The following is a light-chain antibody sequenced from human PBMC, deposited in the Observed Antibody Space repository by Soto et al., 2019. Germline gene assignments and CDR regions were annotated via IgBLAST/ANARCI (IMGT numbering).Light chain of an antibody. V-gene: IGKV3-15*01. Sequence: EIVLTQSPVTLSVSTGERATLSCRASQSVGNKLGWYQQRPGQAPRLLIIGASTRATGVPAKFSGSGSGTEFTLTINNLQSEDSAIYYCLQYASWSPFTFGQGTRLEIK. CDR1: QSVGNK. J-gene: IGKJ5*01. CDR2: GAS. CDR3: LQYASWSPFT.